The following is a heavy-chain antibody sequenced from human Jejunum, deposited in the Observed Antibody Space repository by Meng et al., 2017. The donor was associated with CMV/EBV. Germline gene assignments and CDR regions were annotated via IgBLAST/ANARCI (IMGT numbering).Heavy chain of an antibody. V-gene: IGHV1-2*02. Sequence: SGSTFVNYYICWVRQAPGQWLGWMGWINPDTGGTTYSQKFQGRVTMTRETSISTAYMEVTRLRSDDTAVYYCAQDWGAYTDYFFDYWGQGTLVTVSS. J-gene: IGHJ4*02. CDR1: GSTFVNYY. CDR2: INPDTGGT. CDR3: AQDWGAYTDYFFDY. D-gene: IGHD3-16*01.